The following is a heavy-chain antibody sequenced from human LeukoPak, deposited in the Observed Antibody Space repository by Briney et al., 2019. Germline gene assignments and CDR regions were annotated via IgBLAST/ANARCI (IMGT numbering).Heavy chain of an antibody. J-gene: IGHJ4*02. Sequence: SQTLSLTCAVSGGSISSGGYSWSWIRQPPGKGLEWIGYIYLSGSTYYNPSLKRRVTISVDRSKNQFSLKLSSVTAADTAVYYCARGPKMGDAAFDYWGQGTLVTVSS. CDR3: ARGPKMGDAAFDY. CDR2: IYLSGST. D-gene: IGHD3-16*01. CDR1: GGSISSGGYS. V-gene: IGHV4-30-2*01.